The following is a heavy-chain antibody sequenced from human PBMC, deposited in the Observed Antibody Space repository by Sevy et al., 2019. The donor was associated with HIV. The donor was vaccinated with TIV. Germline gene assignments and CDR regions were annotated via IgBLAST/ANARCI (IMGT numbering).Heavy chain of an antibody. J-gene: IGHJ4*02. CDR2: INSDGSST. V-gene: IGHV3-74*01. CDR3: ARVGLGYDTSGVDY. CDR1: GFTFSSYW. Sequence: GGSLRLSCAASGFTFSSYWMHWVRQAPGKGLVWVSLINSDGSSTNYADSVKGRFTISRDNAKNTLYLQMNSLRAEDTAVHFCARVGLGYDTSGVDYWGQGTLVTVSS. D-gene: IGHD3-22*01.